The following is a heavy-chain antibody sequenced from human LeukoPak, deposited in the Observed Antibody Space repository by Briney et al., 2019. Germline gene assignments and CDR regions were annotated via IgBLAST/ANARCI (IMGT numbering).Heavy chain of an antibody. CDR1: GFTFDDYA. J-gene: IGHJ4*02. CDR3: AKVVGYSTSWYCFDC. V-gene: IGHV3-43*02. D-gene: IGHD6-13*01. CDR2: ITGDGRRT. Sequence: GGSLRLSCAASGFTFDDYAMHWVRQSPGKGLEWVSLITGDGRRTCYADSVKGRFTISRDNSKNSLYLQMNSLRPEDTALYYCAKVVGYSTSWYCFDCWGQGTLVTVSS.